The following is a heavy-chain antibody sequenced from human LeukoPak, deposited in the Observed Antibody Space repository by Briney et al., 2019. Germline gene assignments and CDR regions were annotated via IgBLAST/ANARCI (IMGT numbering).Heavy chain of an antibody. D-gene: IGHD1-26*01. Sequence: NPSETLSLTCAVYGGSFSGYYWSWLRQPPGKGLEWIGEINHSGSTNYNPSLKSRVTISVDTSKNQFSLKLSSVTAADTAVYYCARGPSSGSYSDWGQGTLVTVSS. V-gene: IGHV4-34*01. J-gene: IGHJ4*02. CDR3: ARGPSSGSYSD. CDR2: INHSGST. CDR1: GGSFSGYY.